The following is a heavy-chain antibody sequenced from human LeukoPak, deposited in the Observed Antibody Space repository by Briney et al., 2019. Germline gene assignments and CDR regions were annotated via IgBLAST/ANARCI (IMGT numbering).Heavy chain of an antibody. J-gene: IGHJ4*02. V-gene: IGHV3-66*01. CDR3: AREDLYSGSYYDY. CDR2: IYSGGST. Sequence: GGSLRLSCAASGFTVSSNYMSWVRQAPGKGLEWVSVIYSGGSTHYADSVKGRFTISRDNSKNTLYLQMNSLRAEDTAVYYCAREDLYSGSYYDYWGQGTLVTVSS. D-gene: IGHD1-26*01. CDR1: GFTVSSNY.